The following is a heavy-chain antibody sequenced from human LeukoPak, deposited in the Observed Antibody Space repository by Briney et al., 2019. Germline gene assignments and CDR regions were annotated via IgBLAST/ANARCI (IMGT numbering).Heavy chain of an antibody. CDR3: ARDPLRYYGSGSLYGMDV. V-gene: IGHV1-18*01. Sequence: ASVTVSFKASGYTFTSYGISWVRQAPGQGLEWMGWISAYNGNTNYAQKLQGRVTMTTDTSTSTAYMELRSLRSDDTAVYYCARDPLRYYGSGSLYGMDVWGQGTTVTVSS. J-gene: IGHJ6*02. CDR2: ISAYNGNT. D-gene: IGHD3-10*01. CDR1: GYTFTSYG.